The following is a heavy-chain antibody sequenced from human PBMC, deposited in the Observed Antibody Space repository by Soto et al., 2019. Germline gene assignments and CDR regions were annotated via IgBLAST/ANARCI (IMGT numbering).Heavy chain of an antibody. CDR1: GVSFNNNG. J-gene: IGHJ6*02. D-gene: IGHD3-10*01. CDR3: ARVLYYGSGSYSPYGLDV. Sequence: QVPLVQSGAEVKKPGSSVKVSCKTSGVSFNNNGIGWVRQAPGHGLEWMGGVSPPFRTSNYARKFQGRSSITAEASTGTVNMELSSLTSEDTAQYYCARVLYYGSGSYSPYGLDVWGQGTTVTVSS. CDR2: VSPPFRTS. V-gene: IGHV1-69*01.